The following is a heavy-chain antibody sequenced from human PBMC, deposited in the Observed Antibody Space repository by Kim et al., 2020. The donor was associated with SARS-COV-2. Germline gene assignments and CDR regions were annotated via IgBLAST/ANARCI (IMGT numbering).Heavy chain of an antibody. V-gene: IGHV3-33*06. CDR2: MWYDGSNR. J-gene: IGHJ4*02. D-gene: IGHD2-15*01. CDR1: GFTFSAYA. Sequence: GGSLRLSCAASGFTFSAYAMHWVRQAPGKGLEWVAIMWYDGSNRYYADSVKGRFTISRDISKNTLYLQMSSLRADDTAVYYCAKDQGYFSSELDYWGQGT. CDR3: AKDQGYFSSELDY.